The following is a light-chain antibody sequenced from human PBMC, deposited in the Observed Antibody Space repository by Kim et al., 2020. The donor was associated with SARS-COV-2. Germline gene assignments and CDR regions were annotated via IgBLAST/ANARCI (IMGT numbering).Light chain of an antibody. CDR3: QKCDSAPWT. J-gene: IGKJ1*01. V-gene: IGKV1-5*01. CDR1: KNFSSY. Sequence: ASVGDRVTITCRASKNFSSYLAWYQLKPGKVPKLLIYAASTLERGVPSRFSGSGSGTEFTLTVTSLQPDDFATYYCQKCDSAPWTFGQGTKLEIK. CDR2: AAS.